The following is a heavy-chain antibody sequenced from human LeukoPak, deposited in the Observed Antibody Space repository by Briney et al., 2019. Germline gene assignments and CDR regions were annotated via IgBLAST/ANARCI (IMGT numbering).Heavy chain of an antibody. J-gene: IGHJ4*02. CDR3: ARGYCSGGSCPQIDY. Sequence: SQTLSLTCTVSGGSISSGDYYWSWIRQPPGKGLEWIGEINHSGSTNYNPSLKSRVTISVDTSKNQFSLKLSSVTAADTAVYYCARGYCSGGSCPQIDYWGQGTLVTVSS. CDR1: GGSISSGDYY. V-gene: IGHV4-30-4*08. CDR2: INHSGST. D-gene: IGHD2-15*01.